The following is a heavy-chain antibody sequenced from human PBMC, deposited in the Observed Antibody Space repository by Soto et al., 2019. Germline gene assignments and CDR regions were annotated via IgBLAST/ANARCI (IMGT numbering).Heavy chain of an antibody. D-gene: IGHD3-3*01. CDR3: ARLSREFSSGPDS. J-gene: IGHJ5*01. V-gene: IGHV5-51*01. CDR1: CYSFPNHW. Sequence: GESLKISCEGVCYSFPNHWIAWVRQRPDKGLEWMGTIYPCDSDMRYSPSFRGQVTISVDKSINTAYLQWDSLKASDNAKYYCARLSREFSSGPDSWGQGTLVTVS. CDR2: IYPCDSDM.